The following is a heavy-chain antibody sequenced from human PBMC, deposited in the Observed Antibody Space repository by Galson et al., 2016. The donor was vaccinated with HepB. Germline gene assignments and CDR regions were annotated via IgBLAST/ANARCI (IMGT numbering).Heavy chain of an antibody. J-gene: IGHJ1*01. Sequence: SLRLSCAASGFIFSSYTMNWVRQAPGKGLEWVAYISSSGKTRLYADSVKGRFTISRDNARNSLYLQMNSLRDEDTSVYYCAIQLDYDTSGYTGFQHWGQGTLVTVSS. CDR3: AIQLDYDTSGYTGFQH. CDR1: GFIFSSYT. CDR2: ISSSGKTR. D-gene: IGHD3-22*01. V-gene: IGHV3-48*02.